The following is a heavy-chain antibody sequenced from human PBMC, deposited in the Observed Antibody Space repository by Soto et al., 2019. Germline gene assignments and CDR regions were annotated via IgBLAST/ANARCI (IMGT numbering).Heavy chain of an antibody. V-gene: IGHV3-23*01. CDR2: ISGSGGST. J-gene: IGHJ6*02. CDR3: AKERSGHYDFWSGFTYGMDV. D-gene: IGHD3-3*01. CDR1: GFTFSSYA. Sequence: EVQLLESGGGLVQPGGSLRLSCAASGFTFSSYAMSWVRQAPGKGLEWVSAISGSGGSTYYADSVKGRFTISRDNSKNALYLQMNSLRAEDTAVYYCAKERSGHYDFWSGFTYGMDVWGQGTTVTVSS.